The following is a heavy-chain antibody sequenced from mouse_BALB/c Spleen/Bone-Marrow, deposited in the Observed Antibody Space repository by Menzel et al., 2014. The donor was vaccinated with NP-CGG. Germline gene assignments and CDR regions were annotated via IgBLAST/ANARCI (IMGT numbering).Heavy chain of an antibody. V-gene: IGHV14-3*02. J-gene: IGHJ3*01. CDR3: AATDSAGVFAY. Sequence: VQLQQSGAELVKPGASVKLSCTASGFNIKDTYMHWVKQRPEQGLEWIGRIDPANGNTKYDPKFQGKATITADTSSNTAYLQPGSLTSEDCAVYYCAATDSAGVFAYWGQGTLVAVSA. CDR2: IDPANGNT. D-gene: IGHD3-2*01. CDR1: GFNIKDTY.